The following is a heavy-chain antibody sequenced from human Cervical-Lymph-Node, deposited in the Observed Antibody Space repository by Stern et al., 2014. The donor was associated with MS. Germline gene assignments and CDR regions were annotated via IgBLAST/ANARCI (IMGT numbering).Heavy chain of an antibody. CDR2: INPDSGDT. Sequence: QVQLVQSGAEVKKPGASVKVSCKASGYTFTDYYMHWVRQAPGQGLEWMGWINPDSGDTNYARKFQGRVTMTRDTSFSPVYMELSRLRSDDTAVYYCARDKSGGASGGYLGAFNIWGQGTMVTVSS. CDR3: ARDKSGGASGGYLGAFNI. J-gene: IGHJ3*02. CDR1: GYTFTDYY. D-gene: IGHD3-22*01. V-gene: IGHV1-2*02.